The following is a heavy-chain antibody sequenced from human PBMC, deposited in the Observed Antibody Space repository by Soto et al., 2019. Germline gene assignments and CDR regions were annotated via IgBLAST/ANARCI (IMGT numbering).Heavy chain of an antibody. Sequence: GGSLRLSCAASGFTVSSNYMSWVRQAPGKGLEWVSVIYSGGSTYYADSVKGRFTISRDNSKNTLYLQMNSLRAEDTAVYYCARAAYYDFWSGSFATYYFGYWGQGTLVTVSS. CDR3: ARAAYYDFWSGSFATYYFGY. V-gene: IGHV3-66*01. D-gene: IGHD3-3*01. CDR1: GFTVSSNY. J-gene: IGHJ4*02. CDR2: IYSGGST.